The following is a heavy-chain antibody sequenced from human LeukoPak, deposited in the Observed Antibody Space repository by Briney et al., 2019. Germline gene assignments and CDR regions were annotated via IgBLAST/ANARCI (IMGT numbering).Heavy chain of an antibody. D-gene: IGHD4-17*01. CDR2: VSIGGSFI. CDR3: ARNKINTVTTGWYFDL. CDR1: GFTFSSYG. J-gene: IGHJ2*01. Sequence: PGGSLRLSCAASGFTFSSYGMNWVRQAPGKGLEWVSFVSIGGSFIYYADSVKGRFAISRDDAKNSLYLQMNSLTAEDTAEYYCARNKINTVTTGWYFDLWGRGTLVSVSS. V-gene: IGHV3-21*01.